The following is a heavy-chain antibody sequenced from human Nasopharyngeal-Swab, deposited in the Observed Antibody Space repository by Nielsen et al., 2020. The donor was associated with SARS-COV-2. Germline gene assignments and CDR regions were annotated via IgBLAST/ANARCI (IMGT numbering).Heavy chain of an antibody. Sequence: VREAPGKGLEWFGEIYHSGSTNYNPSLKSRVTISVDKSKNQFSLKLSSVTAADTAVYYCASQIAARFDYWGQGTLVTVSS. D-gene: IGHD6-6*01. CDR2: IYHSGST. J-gene: IGHJ4*02. CDR3: ASQIAARFDY. V-gene: IGHV4-4*02.